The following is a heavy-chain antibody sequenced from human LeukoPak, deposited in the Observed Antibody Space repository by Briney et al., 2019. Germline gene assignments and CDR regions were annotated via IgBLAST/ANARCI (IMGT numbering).Heavy chain of an antibody. CDR3: ARQFLVGSTFHAFDL. V-gene: IGHV4-4*07. CDR1: VVSMNGYY. Sequence: SETLSLTCSVSVVSMNGYYWSWLRQSAGNRLEWIGHVDSSGNTNYDPSLESRVTMSVDTSKKQFSLKLTSVTAADMAVYFCARQFLVGSTFHAFDLWGQGTRVTVSS. D-gene: IGHD1-26*01. J-gene: IGHJ3*01. CDR2: VDSSGNT.